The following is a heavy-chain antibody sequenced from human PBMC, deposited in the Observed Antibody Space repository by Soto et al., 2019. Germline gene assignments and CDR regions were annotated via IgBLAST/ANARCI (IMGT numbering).Heavy chain of an antibody. Sequence: AETLSITFPVSGGSISSYYWRWIRQPKGKGMEWIGYIYYSGSTNYNPSLKSRVTRSVDTSKNQFALKLSAVTAADTAVYYCERDREYSYGEDYGMDVGLQATTVT. CDR2: IYYSGST. CDR1: GGSISSYY. J-gene: IGHJ6*02. CDR3: ERDREYSYGEDYGMDV. V-gene: IGHV4-59*01. D-gene: IGHD5-18*01.